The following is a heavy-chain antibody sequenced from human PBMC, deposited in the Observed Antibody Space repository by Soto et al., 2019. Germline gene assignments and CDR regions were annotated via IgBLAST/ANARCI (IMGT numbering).Heavy chain of an antibody. CDR1: GYTFTSYG. D-gene: IGHD5-12*01. Sequence: QVQLVQSGAEVKKPGASVKVSCKASGYTFTSYGISWVRQAPGQGLEWMGWISAYNGNTNYAQKFQGRVTMTTDTSTSTAYMELRSLRSDDTAVYYCASYSGYDYYYYYGMDVWGQGTTVTVSS. V-gene: IGHV1-18*04. J-gene: IGHJ6*02. CDR3: ASYSGYDYYYYYGMDV. CDR2: ISAYNGNT.